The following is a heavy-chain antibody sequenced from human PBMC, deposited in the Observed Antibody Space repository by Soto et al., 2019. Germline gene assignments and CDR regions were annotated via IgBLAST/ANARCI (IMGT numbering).Heavy chain of an antibody. CDR3: AKVPYEVVITARLQPFDY. D-gene: IGHD3-22*01. CDR2: ISDRGDTT. CDR1: GFSISSYA. Sequence: PGGSLSLSCAASGFSISSYAMSWVRQAPGKGLEWVSAISDRGDTTHYADSVRGRFAISRDNSKNTLYLQMNSLRAEDTAVYYCAKVPYEVVITARLQPFDYWGQGTLVTVSS. J-gene: IGHJ4*02. V-gene: IGHV3-23*01.